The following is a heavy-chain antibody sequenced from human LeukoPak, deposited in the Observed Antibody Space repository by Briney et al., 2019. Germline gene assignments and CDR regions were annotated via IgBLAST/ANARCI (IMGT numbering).Heavy chain of an antibody. CDR3: ARGGSYLPFDY. D-gene: IGHD1-26*01. J-gene: IGHJ4*02. V-gene: IGHV3-7*01. Sequence: PGGSLRLSCAASGFNFNTFWMTWVRQAPGKGLEWVANIKEDGSEEYYVDSVKGRFTISRDNAKNSLYLQMNSLRAEDTAVYYCARGGSYLPFDYWGQGTLVTVSS. CDR1: GFNFNTFW. CDR2: IKEDGSEE.